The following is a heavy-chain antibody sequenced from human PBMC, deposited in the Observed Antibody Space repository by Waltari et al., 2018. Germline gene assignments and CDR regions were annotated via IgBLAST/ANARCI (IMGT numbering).Heavy chain of an antibody. D-gene: IGHD3-10*01. Sequence: EVQLVESGGGLVQPGGSLRLSCAASGFTFSNYEMNWVRQAPGKGVGWVSYFSCGGSSIYYAVSVKGRFTVSRDNAKNSLYREMNSLGVDDTGIYYCARGEYLSPHPFDPWGQGTQVTVSS. CDR1: GFTFSNYE. CDR3: ARGEYLSPHPFDP. CDR2: FSCGGSSI. V-gene: IGHV3-48*03. J-gene: IGHJ5*02.